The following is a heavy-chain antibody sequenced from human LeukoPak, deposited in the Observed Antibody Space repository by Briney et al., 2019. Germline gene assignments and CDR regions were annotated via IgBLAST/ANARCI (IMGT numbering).Heavy chain of an antibody. V-gene: IGHV4-34*01. CDR2: INHSGST. D-gene: IGHD5-24*01. CDR1: GGSFSGYY. Sequence: PSETLSLTCAVYGGSFSGYYWSWIRQPPGKGLEWIGEINHSGSTNYNPSLESRVTISVDTSKNQFSLKLSSVTAADTAVYYCARGRSRDGYNRNDAFDIWGQGTMVTVSS. CDR3: ARGRSRDGYNRNDAFDI. J-gene: IGHJ3*02.